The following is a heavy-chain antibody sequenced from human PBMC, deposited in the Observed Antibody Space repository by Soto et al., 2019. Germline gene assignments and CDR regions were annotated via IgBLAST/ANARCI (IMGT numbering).Heavy chain of an antibody. CDR1: GFTFGDYA. V-gene: IGHV3-49*03. CDR2: IRSKAYGGTT. J-gene: IGHJ6*02. Sequence: PGGSLRLSCTASGFTFGDYAMSWFRQAPGKWLEWVGFIRSKAYGGTTEYAASVKGRFTISRDDSKSIAYLQMNSLKTEDTAVYYCTRREIVVVTTGAYYYYGMDVWGQGXTVTVSS. CDR3: TRREIVVVTTGAYYYYGMDV. D-gene: IGHD3-22*01.